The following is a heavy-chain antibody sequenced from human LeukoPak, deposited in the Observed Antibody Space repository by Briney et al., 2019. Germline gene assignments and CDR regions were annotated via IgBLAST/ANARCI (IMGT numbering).Heavy chain of an antibody. CDR3: ARDMRQGDYDFFFDY. CDR2: VSPRGSA. Sequence: PSETLSLTCTVSGDSISSYYWSWIRQPAGKGLEWIGRVSPRGSANYNPSLNSRVTMSVDTSKNQFSLMLNSVTAADTAMYYCARDMRQGDYDFFFDYWGQGTLVTVSS. D-gene: IGHD5-12*01. V-gene: IGHV4-4*07. J-gene: IGHJ4*02. CDR1: GDSISSYY.